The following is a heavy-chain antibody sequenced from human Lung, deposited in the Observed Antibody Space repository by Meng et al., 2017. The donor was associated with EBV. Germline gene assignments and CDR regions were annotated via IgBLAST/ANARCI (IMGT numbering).Heavy chain of an antibody. CDR2: IYYSGST. CDR1: GGSIRSSSYP. J-gene: IGHJ5*02. CDR3: ATVGGYSYSQGWFDP. V-gene: IGHV4-39*07. Sequence: LQLQEVGPGLVKPSEPLSLTRTVSGGSIRSSSYPWGWIRQPPGKGLEWIGSIYYSGSTYYNPSLKSRVTISVDTSKNQFSLKLSSVTAADTAVFYCATVGGYSYSQGWFDPWGQGTLVTVSS. D-gene: IGHD5-18*01.